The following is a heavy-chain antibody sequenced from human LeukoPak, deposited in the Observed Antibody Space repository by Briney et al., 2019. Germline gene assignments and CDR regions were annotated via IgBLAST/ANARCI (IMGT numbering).Heavy chain of an antibody. CDR1: GFTFSSYG. V-gene: IGHV3-23*01. CDR3: AKDLEQLVGYDAFDI. Sequence: PGGSLRLSCAASGFTFSSYGMSWVRQAPGKGLEWGSAISGSGGSTYYADSVKGRFTISRDNSKNTLYLQMNSLRAEDTAVYYCAKDLEQLVGYDAFDIWGQGTMVTVSS. CDR2: ISGSGGST. D-gene: IGHD6-6*01. J-gene: IGHJ3*02.